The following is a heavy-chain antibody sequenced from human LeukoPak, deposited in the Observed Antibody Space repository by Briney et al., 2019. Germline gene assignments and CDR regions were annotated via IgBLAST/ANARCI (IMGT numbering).Heavy chain of an antibody. V-gene: IGHV3-9*03. CDR1: GFTFDDYA. CDR3: AKDIAAAGPWWYFDL. CDR2: ISWNSGSI. D-gene: IGHD6-13*01. J-gene: IGHJ2*01. Sequence: GGSQRLSCAASGFTFDDYAMHWVRQAPGKGLEWVSGISWNSGSIGYADSVKGRFTISRDNAKNSLYLQMNSLRAEDMALYYCAKDIAAAGPWWYFDLWGRGTLVTVSS.